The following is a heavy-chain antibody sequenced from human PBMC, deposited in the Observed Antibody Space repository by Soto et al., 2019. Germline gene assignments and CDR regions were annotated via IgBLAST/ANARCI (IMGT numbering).Heavy chain of an antibody. D-gene: IGHD5-18*01. Sequence: SETLSLTCTVSDDSFRGAEYYWSWIRQPLGKGPEWIGYTYYNGDTKYNPALRSRVTMSEDTSKNHFSLRLSSVTAADTAVYYCATAYSYGKPTIDYWGQGTLVTVSS. CDR1: DDSFRGAEYY. J-gene: IGHJ4*02. CDR2: TYYNGDT. CDR3: ATAYSYGKPTIDY. V-gene: IGHV4-61*08.